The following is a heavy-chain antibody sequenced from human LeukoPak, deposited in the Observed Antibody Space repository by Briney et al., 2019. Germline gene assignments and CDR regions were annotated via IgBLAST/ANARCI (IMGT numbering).Heavy chain of an antibody. D-gene: IGHD6-19*01. CDR2: INQDGREK. CDR3: AREPKGSGWPRDTFDI. V-gene: IGHV3-7*01. J-gene: IGHJ3*02. Sequence: GGSLRLSCAASGFTFSDYWMSWVRQAPGKGLERVANINQDGREKYYVDSVKGRFTISRDNAKNSLYLQMNSLRAEDTAVYYCAREPKGSGWPRDTFDIWGQGTMVTVSS. CDR1: GFTFSDYW.